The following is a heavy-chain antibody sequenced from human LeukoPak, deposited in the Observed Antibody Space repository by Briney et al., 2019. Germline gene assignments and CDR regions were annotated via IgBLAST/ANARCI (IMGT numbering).Heavy chain of an antibody. D-gene: IGHD4-17*01. CDR1: GYTFTGYY. Sequence: ASVKVSCKASGYTFTGYYMHWLRQAPGQGLEWMGWINLNSGGTNYAQKFQGRVTMTRDTSISTAYMELSRLRSDDTAVYYCARDFGVTTIPYFDYWGQGTLVTVSS. CDR2: INLNSGGT. CDR3: ARDFGVTTIPYFDY. J-gene: IGHJ4*02. V-gene: IGHV1-2*02.